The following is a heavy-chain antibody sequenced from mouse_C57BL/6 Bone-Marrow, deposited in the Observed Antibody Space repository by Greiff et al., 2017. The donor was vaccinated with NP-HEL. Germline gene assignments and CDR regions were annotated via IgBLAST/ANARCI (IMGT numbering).Heavy chain of an antibody. J-gene: IGHJ1*03. V-gene: IGHV5-16*01. CDR1: GFTFSDYY. Sequence: EVKVVESEGGLVQPGSSMKLSCTASGFTFSDYYMAWVRQVPEKGLEWVANINYDGSSTYYLDSLKSRFIISRDNAKNILYLQMSSLKSEDTATYYCARYDYWYFDVWGTGTTVTVSS. D-gene: IGHD2-3*01. CDR2: INYDGSST. CDR3: ARYDYWYFDV.